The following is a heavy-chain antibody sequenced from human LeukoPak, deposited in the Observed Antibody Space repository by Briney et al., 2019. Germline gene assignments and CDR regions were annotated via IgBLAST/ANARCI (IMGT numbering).Heavy chain of an antibody. Sequence: GGSLRLSCAASGFTFNNFAMGWVRQAPGKGLEWVSTISGTGGTTYYTDSVRGRFTISRDNSKDTLHLQMNSLRAEDTAVYYCAKDRRGGSYPFDYWGRGTLVTVSS. CDR3: AKDRRGGSYPFDY. D-gene: IGHD1-26*01. CDR2: ISGTGGTT. V-gene: IGHV3-23*01. CDR1: GFTFNNFA. J-gene: IGHJ4*02.